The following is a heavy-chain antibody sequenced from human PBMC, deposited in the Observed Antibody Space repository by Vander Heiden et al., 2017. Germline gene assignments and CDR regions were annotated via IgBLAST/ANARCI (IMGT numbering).Heavy chain of an antibody. CDR3: STDIPFSGGSCYAY. Sequence: VHLVESGGGLVKPGGSRRLSCSVSGGICRDFYVSWVRQAPGKGPEWVGLIKSAVHGGTTDYAAPVKGRFSISRDDSKNMVYLQMNFLRTEDTAVYYCSTDIPFSGGSCYAYWGQGALVAVSS. J-gene: IGHJ4*02. V-gene: IGHV3-15*01. CDR2: IKSAVHGGTT. CDR1: GGICRDFY. D-gene: IGHD2-15*01.